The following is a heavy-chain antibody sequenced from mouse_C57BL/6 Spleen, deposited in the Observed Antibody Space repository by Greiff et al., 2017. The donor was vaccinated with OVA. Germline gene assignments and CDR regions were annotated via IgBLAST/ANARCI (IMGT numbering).Heavy chain of an antibody. CDR2: INPNNGGT. CDR1: GYTFTDYN. D-gene: IGHD2-3*01. Sequence: EVQLHQSGPELVKPGASVKMSCKASGYTFTDYNMHWVKQSHGKSLEWIGYINPNNGGTSYNQKFKGKATLTVNKSSSTAYMELRSLTSEDSAVYYCADDGYLAWFAYWGQGTLVTVSA. CDR3: ADDGYLAWFAY. J-gene: IGHJ3*01. V-gene: IGHV1-22*01.